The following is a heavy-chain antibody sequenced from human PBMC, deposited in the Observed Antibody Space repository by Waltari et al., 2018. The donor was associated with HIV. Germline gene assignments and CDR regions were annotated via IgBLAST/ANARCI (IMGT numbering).Heavy chain of an antibody. V-gene: IGHV3-74*01. CDR2: INSDGNTT. CDR1: GFIFSSYW. J-gene: IGHJ4*02. Sequence: EGLMVESGGGLVQPGGSLRLSCEASGFIFSSYWMHWVRQAPGKGLVWVSRINSDGNTTTYADSVKGRFTISRDNAKNTLFLQMDSLRAEDTAVYFCVREYSSGRFFDYWGQGTLVTVSS. D-gene: IGHD3-22*01. CDR3: VREYSSGRFFDY.